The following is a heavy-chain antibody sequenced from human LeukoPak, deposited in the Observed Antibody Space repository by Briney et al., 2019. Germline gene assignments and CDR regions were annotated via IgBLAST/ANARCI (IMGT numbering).Heavy chain of an antibody. V-gene: IGHV4-34*01. Sequence: SETLSLTCAVYGGSFSGYYWSWIRQPPGKGLEWIGEINHSGSTNYNPSLKSRVTISVDTSKNQFSLKLSSVAAADTAVYYCARYPYCTNGVCYPRFRRDRFDPWGQGTLVTVSS. D-gene: IGHD2-8*01. CDR2: INHSGST. CDR3: ARYPYCTNGVCYPRFRRDRFDP. CDR1: GGSFSGYY. J-gene: IGHJ5*02.